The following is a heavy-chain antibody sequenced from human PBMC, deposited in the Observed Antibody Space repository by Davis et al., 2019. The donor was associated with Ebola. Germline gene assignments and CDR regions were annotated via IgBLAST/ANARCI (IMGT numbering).Heavy chain of an antibody. J-gene: IGHJ5*02. V-gene: IGHV3-7*03. Sequence: GESLKISCAASGFTFSSYWMSWVRQAPGKGLEWVANIKQDGSEKYYVDSVKGRFTITRDNSENTFSLRMDSLRVEDTAVYFCARTWRRDDTRGFDPWGQGTLVTVSA. D-gene: IGHD3-22*01. CDR1: GFTFSSYW. CDR3: ARTWRRDDTRGFDP. CDR2: IKQDGSEK.